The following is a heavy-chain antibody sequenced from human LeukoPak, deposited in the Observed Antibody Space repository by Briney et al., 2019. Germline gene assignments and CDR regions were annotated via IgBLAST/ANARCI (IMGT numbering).Heavy chain of an antibody. Sequence: SVKVSCKASGLTFSTSAMQWVRQTRCQGLEWIGWTVLGSGDTNYAQSLKESVTITRDMSTSTDYMEMSSLRSEDTAMYYCAAGFSNHGYIYWGQGTLVTVSS. CDR1: GLTFSTSA. CDR2: TVLGSGDT. CDR3: AAGFSNHGYIY. D-gene: IGHD5-12*01. J-gene: IGHJ4*02. V-gene: IGHV1-58*02.